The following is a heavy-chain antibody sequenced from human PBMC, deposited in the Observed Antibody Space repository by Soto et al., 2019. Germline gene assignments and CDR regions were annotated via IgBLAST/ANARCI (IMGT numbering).Heavy chain of an antibody. Sequence: XVKVSCKASRGTFSSYTISWVRHAPGQGLEWMGRIIPILGIANYAQKFQGRVTITADKSTSTAYMELSSLRSEEPAVYYCARGGRGSVGYYYYYMDVWGKGTTVTVSS. V-gene: IGHV1-69*02. J-gene: IGHJ6*03. CDR2: IIPILGIA. CDR1: RGTFSSYT. D-gene: IGHD2-15*01. CDR3: ARGGRGSVGYYYYYMDV.